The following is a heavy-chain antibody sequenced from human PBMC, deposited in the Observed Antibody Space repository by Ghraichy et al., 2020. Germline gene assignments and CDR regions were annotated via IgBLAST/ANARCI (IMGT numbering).Heavy chain of an antibody. CDR3: AKDPKVRIAVAATDDY. D-gene: IGHD6-19*01. V-gene: IGHV3-23*01. Sequence: GGSLRLSCAASGFTFSSYAMSWVRQAPGKGLEWVSAISGSGGSTYYADSVKGRFTISRDNSKNTLYLQMNSLRAEDTAVYYCAKDPKVRIAVAATDDYWGQGTLVTVSS. J-gene: IGHJ4*02. CDR2: ISGSGGST. CDR1: GFTFSSYA.